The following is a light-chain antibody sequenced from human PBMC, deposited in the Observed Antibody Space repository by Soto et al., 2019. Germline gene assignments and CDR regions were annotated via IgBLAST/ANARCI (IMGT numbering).Light chain of an antibody. Sequence: EIVMTQSPATLSVSPGERASLSCRASQSVGSNLAWYHQKPGQAPRLLMYEASTRATGIPARFSGSGSGTDFSLTISSLQSEDFAVYYCQQYDSWSLTFGGGTKVEIQ. CDR2: EAS. CDR3: QQYDSWSLT. V-gene: IGKV3D-15*01. J-gene: IGKJ4*01. CDR1: QSVGSN.